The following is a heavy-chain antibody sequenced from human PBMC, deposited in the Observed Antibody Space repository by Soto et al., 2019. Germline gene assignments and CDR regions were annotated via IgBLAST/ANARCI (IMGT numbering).Heavy chain of an antibody. CDR1: GGSFIGYY. D-gene: IGHD4-4*01. CDR2: INHRGST. CDR3: AGNYGVKWDY. V-gene: IGHV4-34*01. J-gene: IGHJ4*02. Sequence: SETLSLTCAVYGGSFIGYYWSWIRQPPGKGLEWIGEINHRGSTNYNPSLKSRVTISVDTSKNQFSLKLSSVTAADTAVYYCAGNYGVKWDYWGQGTLVTVSS.